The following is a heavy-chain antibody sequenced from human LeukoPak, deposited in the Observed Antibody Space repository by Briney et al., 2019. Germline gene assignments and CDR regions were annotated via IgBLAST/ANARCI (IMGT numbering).Heavy chain of an antibody. CDR1: GGSVSNYY. D-gene: IGHD6-13*01. J-gene: IGHJ5*02. CDR2: IQYTGST. CDR3: ERDPSGSRYNWFDP. Sequence: SETLSLTCTVSGGSVSNYYWSWIRQPPGKGLEWIGYIQYTGSTNYNPSLESRVTISVDASKNQFSLKLRSVSAADTAVYYFERDPSGSRYNWFDPWGQGTLVTVSS. V-gene: IGHV4-59*02.